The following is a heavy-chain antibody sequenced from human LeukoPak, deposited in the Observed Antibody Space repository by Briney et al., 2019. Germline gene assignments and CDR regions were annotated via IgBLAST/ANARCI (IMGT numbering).Heavy chain of an antibody. CDR3: ARGLGYSYGYGIDH. D-gene: IGHD5-18*01. J-gene: IGHJ4*02. CDR1: GFTFSSYA. V-gene: IGHV3-33*01. CDR2: IWFDGSNK. Sequence: GGSLGLSCAASGFTFSSYAMHWVRQAPGKGLEWVAVIWFDGSNKYHADSLKGRFTMSRDNSKNTLYLQMNSLRAEDTAFYYCARGLGYSYGYGIDHWGQGTLVTVSS.